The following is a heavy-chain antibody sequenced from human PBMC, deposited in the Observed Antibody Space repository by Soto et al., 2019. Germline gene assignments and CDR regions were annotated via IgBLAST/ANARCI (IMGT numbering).Heavy chain of an antibody. V-gene: IGHV3-48*02. CDR1: GFTFSGYS. CDR3: SRGQGYCSITSCPIPAAADY. J-gene: IGHJ4*02. D-gene: IGHD2-15*01. CDR2: INRDSSNM. Sequence: EVQLVESGGGLVQPGGSLRLSCEASGFTFSGYSFDWVRQAPGKGLEWISYINRDSSNMYYADSVKGRFTISRDNAKNSLYLQMNSLRDEDTAVYYCSRGQGYCSITSCPIPAAADYWGQGTLVTVSS.